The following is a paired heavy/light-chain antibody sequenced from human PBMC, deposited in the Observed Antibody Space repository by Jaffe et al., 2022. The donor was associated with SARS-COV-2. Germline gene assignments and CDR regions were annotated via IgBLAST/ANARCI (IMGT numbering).Light chain of an antibody. J-gene: IGKJ2*03. CDR2: KAS. Sequence: DIQMTQSPSTLSASVGDRVTITCRASQTINTWLAWYQHKPGKAPKLLIYKASSLESGVPSRFSGSGSGTEFTLTISSLQPDDFATYFCQQYNNWYSFGQGTKLE. CDR3: QQYNNWYS. CDR1: QTINTW. V-gene: IGKV1-5*03.
Heavy chain of an antibody. CDR2: FYNSGST. Sequence: QVQLQESGPGLVKPSQTLSLTCAVSDDSISSGSYYWSWIRQPAGKGLEWIGRFYNSGSTDYNPSFKSRVTISVDTSKNQFSLKLSSVTAADTAVYYCARDRGGYNSNFYFDCWGQGTLVTVSS. D-gene: IGHD1-1*01. CDR3: ARDRGGYNSNFYFDC. CDR1: DDSISSGSYY. V-gene: IGHV4-61*02. J-gene: IGHJ4*02.